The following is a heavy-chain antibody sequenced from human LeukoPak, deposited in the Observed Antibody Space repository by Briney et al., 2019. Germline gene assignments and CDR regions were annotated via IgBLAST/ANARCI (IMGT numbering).Heavy chain of an antibody. CDR1: GFTFDDYA. CDR2: ISWNSGSI. CDR3: ARDQVGLFDF. Sequence: GGSLRLSCAASGFTFDDYAMHWVRQAPGKGLEWVSGISWNSGSIGYADSVKGRFTISRDNAKNSLYLQLNSLRAEDTAVYYCARDQVGLFDFWGQGTLVTVSS. V-gene: IGHV3-9*01. J-gene: IGHJ4*02. D-gene: IGHD2-2*01.